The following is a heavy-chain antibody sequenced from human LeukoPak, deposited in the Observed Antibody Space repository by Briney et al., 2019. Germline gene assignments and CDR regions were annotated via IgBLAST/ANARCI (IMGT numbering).Heavy chain of an antibody. CDR3: ARDGDTAPRVGAFDI. Sequence: GGSLRLSCAASGFTFSSYSMNWVRQAPGKGLEWVSYISSSSSTIYYADSVKGRFTISRDNAKNSLYLQMNSLRAEDTAVYYCARDGDTAPRVGAFDIWGQGTMVTVS. V-gene: IGHV3-48*01. D-gene: IGHD5-18*01. CDR1: GFTFSSYS. J-gene: IGHJ3*02. CDR2: ISSSSSTI.